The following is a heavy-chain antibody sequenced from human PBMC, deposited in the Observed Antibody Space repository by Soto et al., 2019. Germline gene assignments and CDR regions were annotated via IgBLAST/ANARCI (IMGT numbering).Heavy chain of an antibody. Sequence: GGSLRLSCAASGFTFSSYAMSWVRQAPGKGLEWVSAISGSGGSTYYADSVKGRFTISRDNSKNTLYLQMNSLRAEDTAVYYCANTLLGGVIAESFDYWGQGTLVTVSS. CDR1: GFTFSSYA. D-gene: IGHD3-16*02. CDR3: ANTLLGGVIAESFDY. J-gene: IGHJ4*02. CDR2: ISGSGGST. V-gene: IGHV3-23*01.